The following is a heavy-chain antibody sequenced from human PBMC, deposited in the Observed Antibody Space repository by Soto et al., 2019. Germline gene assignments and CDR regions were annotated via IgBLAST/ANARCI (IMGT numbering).Heavy chain of an antibody. V-gene: IGHV4-59*01. Sequence: PSETLSLTCTVSGGSISSYYWSWIRQPPGKGLEWIGYIYYSGSTNYNPSLKSRVTISVDTSKDQFSLKLSSVTAADTAVYYCARLIRRRLNYYYGMDVWGQGTTVTVS. J-gene: IGHJ6*02. CDR3: ARLIRRRLNYYYGMDV. CDR1: GGSISSYY. D-gene: IGHD2-21*01. CDR2: IYYSGST.